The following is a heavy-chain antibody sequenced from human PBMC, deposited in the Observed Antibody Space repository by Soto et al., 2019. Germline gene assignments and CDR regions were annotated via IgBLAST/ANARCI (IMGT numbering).Heavy chain of an antibody. Sequence: PGESLKISCQTSGYTFTNYWIGWVRQMPGGGLEWLGLIFPRDFDDRYSQSFECQVTISADRSTATAFLQWRSLAASDSSLYFCARLVSLLQPIDSWGQGTPVTVSS. D-gene: IGHD4-4*01. CDR3: ARLVSLLQPIDS. CDR2: IFPRDFDD. V-gene: IGHV5-51*01. CDR1: GYTFTNYW. J-gene: IGHJ5*01.